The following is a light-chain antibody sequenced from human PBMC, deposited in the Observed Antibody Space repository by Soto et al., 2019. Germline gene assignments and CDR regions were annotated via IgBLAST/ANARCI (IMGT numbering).Light chain of an antibody. J-gene: IGLJ1*01. Sequence: QSALTQPASVSGSPGQSITISCAGTSSDIGAYNYVSWYQQHPGEAPKLMIYDVSNRPSGISNRFSGSKSGNTASLTISGLQVEDEADYYCISLTSSPSYVFGTGTKVTVL. CDR2: DVS. CDR1: SSDIGAYNY. V-gene: IGLV2-14*03. CDR3: ISLTSSPSYV.